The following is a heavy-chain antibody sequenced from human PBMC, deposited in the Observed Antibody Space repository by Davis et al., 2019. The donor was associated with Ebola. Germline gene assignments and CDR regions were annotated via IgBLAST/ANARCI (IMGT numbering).Heavy chain of an antibody. CDR3: ARRGTSSWYARWFDP. CDR1: GGSISSYY. D-gene: IGHD6-13*01. J-gene: IGHJ5*01. V-gene: IGHV4-59*08. Sequence: SETLSLTCTVSGGSISSYYWSWIRQPPGKGLEWIGYIYYSGSTNYNPSLKSRVTISVDTSKNQFSLKLSSVTAADTAMYYCARRGTSSWYARWFDPWGQGTLVTVSS. CDR2: IYYSGST.